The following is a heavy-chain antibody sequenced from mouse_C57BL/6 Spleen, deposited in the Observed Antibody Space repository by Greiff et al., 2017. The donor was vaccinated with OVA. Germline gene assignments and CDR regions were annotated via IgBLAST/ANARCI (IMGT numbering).Heavy chain of an antibody. J-gene: IGHJ2*01. V-gene: IGHV5-12*01. CDR2: ISNGGGST. D-gene: IGHD2-4*01. Sequence: EVQVVESGGGLVQPGGSLKLSCAASGFTFSDYYMYWVRQTPEKRLEWVAYISNGGGSTYYPDTVKGRFTISRDNAKNTLYLQMSRLKSEDTAMYYCARRGAYDYYYFDYWGQGTTLTVSS. CDR1: GFTFSDYY. CDR3: ARRGAYDYYYFDY.